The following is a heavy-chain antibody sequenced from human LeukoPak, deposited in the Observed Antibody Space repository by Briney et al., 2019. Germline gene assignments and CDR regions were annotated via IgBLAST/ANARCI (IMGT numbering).Heavy chain of an antibody. CDR3: ARGRGLRYCSSTSCYAGNWFDP. V-gene: IGHV1-2*02. J-gene: IGHJ5*02. D-gene: IGHD2-2*01. Sequence: ASVKVSCKASGYTFTSYYMHWVRQAPGQGLEWMGWINPNSGGTNYAQKFQGRVTMTRDTSISTAYMELSRLRSDDTAVYYCARGRGLRYCSSTSCYAGNWFDPWGQGTLVTVSS. CDR2: INPNSGGT. CDR1: GYTFTSYY.